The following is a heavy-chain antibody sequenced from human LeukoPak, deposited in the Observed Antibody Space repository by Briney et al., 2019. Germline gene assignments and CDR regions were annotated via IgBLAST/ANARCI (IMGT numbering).Heavy chain of an antibody. CDR3: ARDAEYYYGSGSYNPGY. V-gene: IGHV1-18*01. D-gene: IGHD3-10*01. J-gene: IGHJ4*02. CDR2: ISAYNGNT. CDR1: GYTFTSYG. Sequence: ASVKVSRKASGYTFTSYGISWVRQAPGQGLEWMRWISAYNGNTNYAQKLQGRVTMTTDTSTSTAYMELRSLRSDDTAVYYCARDAEYYYGSGSYNPGYWGQGTLVTVSS.